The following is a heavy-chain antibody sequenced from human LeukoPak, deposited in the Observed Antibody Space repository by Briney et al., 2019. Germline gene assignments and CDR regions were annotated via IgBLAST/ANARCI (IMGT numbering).Heavy chain of an antibody. CDR1: GFTFSNYA. V-gene: IGHV3-23*01. CDR2: ISGSGGST. Sequence: GGSLRLSCAASGFTFSNYAMSWVRQTPEKGLEWVSSISGSGGSTDYADSVKGRFTISRDNSKNTLSLQMSSLRAEDTAVYYCAKCRQQMAVTRGTFDHWGQGTLVTVSS. D-gene: IGHD4-17*01. CDR3: AKCRQQMAVTRGTFDH. J-gene: IGHJ4*02.